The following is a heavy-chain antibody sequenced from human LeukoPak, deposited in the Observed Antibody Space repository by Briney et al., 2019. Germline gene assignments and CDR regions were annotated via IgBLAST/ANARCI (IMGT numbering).Heavy chain of an antibody. V-gene: IGHV3-7*01. J-gene: IGHJ6*03. Sequence: GGSLRLSCAASGFTFSSYWMSRVRQAPGKGLEWVANIKQDGSETYYVDSVKGRFTISRDNAKNSLYLQMNSLRAEDTAVYYCARDNRGDYDWYYYYYMDVWGKGTTVTVSS. D-gene: IGHD4-17*01. CDR2: IKQDGSET. CDR1: GFTFSSYW. CDR3: ARDNRGDYDWYYYYYMDV.